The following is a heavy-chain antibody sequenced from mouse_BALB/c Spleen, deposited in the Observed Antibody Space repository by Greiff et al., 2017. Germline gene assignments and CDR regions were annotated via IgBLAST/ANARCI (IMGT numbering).Heavy chain of an antibody. V-gene: IGHV2-2*02. Sequence: VQLQQSGPGLVQPSQSLSITCTVSGFSLTSYGVHWVRQSPGKGLEWLGVIWSGGSTDYNAAFISRLSISKDNSKSQVFFKMNSLQANDTAIYYCARNMITLAYWGQGTLVTVSA. CDR3: ARNMITLAY. CDR1: GFSLTSYG. D-gene: IGHD2-4*01. CDR2: IWSGGST. J-gene: IGHJ3*01.